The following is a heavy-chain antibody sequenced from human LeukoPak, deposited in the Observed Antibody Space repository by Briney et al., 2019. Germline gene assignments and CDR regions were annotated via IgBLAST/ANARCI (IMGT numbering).Heavy chain of an antibody. Sequence: SETLSLTCAVYGGSFSGHYWSWVRQPPGKGLEGIGEINHSGSTNYNPSLKSRVTISLATSKNQFSLKLSSVTAADTAVYYCARGGPYSSGWSVYYYYGMDVWGKGTPVTVSS. CDR2: INHSGST. J-gene: IGHJ6*04. CDR3: ARGGPYSSGWSVYYYYGMDV. CDR1: GGSFSGHY. D-gene: IGHD6-19*01. V-gene: IGHV4-34*01.